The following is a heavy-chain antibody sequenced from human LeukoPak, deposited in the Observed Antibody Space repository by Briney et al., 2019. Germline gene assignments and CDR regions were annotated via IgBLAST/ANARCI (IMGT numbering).Heavy chain of an antibody. D-gene: IGHD1-26*01. J-gene: IGHJ4*02. V-gene: IGHV3-23*01. Sequence: GGSLRLSCAASGFTFNSYAMTWVRQAPGKGLEWVSAISGGGVNTYYADSVKGRFTISRDNSKNTLYLQVNSLRAEDTAVYYCAKGGKWDVTPFDYWGQGTLVTVSS. CDR3: AKGGKWDVTPFDY. CDR1: GFTFNSYA. CDR2: ISGGGVNT.